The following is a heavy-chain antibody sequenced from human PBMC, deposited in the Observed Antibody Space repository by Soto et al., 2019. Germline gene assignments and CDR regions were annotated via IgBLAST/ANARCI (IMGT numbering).Heavy chain of an antibody. CDR1: GYTFTSYG. Sequence: QVQLVQSGAEVKKPGASVKVSCKASGYTFTSYGISWVRQAPGQGLEWMGWISAYNGNTNYAQKLQGRVTMTTGTSTCTAYMELRSLRSDGTAVYYCARCPRTARQLLFYYYYYRDVWGKGTTGTGSS. J-gene: IGHJ6*03. V-gene: IGHV1-18*01. D-gene: IGHD2-2*01. CDR2: ISAYNGNT. CDR3: ARCPRTARQLLFYYYYYRDV.